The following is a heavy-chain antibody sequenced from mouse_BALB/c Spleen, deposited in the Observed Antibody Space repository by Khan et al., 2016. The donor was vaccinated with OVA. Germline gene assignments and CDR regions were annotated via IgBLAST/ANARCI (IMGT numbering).Heavy chain of an antibody. D-gene: IGHD1-1*01. CDR2: TNPTNGRT. Sequence: QVQLQQSGAELVKAGASVKMSCKASGYTFTSYWMHWVKQRLGQGLEWFAETNPTNGRTYYNEMFKSKATLTVDKSSSTAYMLLSGPTFEDSAVYYCARIKKIVATYLDYWGQGTTLTVSS. J-gene: IGHJ2*01. CDR3: ARIKKIVATYLDY. V-gene: IGHV1S81*02. CDR1: GYTFTSYW.